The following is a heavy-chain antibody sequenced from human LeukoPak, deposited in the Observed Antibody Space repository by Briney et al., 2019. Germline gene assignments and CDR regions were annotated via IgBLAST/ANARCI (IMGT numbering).Heavy chain of an antibody. CDR1: GYTFSNYW. V-gene: IGHV5-51*01. D-gene: IGHD3-22*01. Sequence: GESLKISCKGSGYTFSNYWIVGVRQMPEKGLEWMGIIYPGDSDTTYSPSFQGQVTISADTSISSAFLQWSNLRASDTAIYYCARLFYYDNSKSFDYWGQGTPVTVSS. CDR2: IYPGDSDT. J-gene: IGHJ4*02. CDR3: ARLFYYDNSKSFDY.